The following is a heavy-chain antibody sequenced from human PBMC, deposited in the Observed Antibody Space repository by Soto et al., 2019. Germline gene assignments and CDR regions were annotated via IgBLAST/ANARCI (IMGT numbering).Heavy chain of an antibody. Sequence: LCGGSIRSGGYYWSWIRQHPGKGLEWIGYIYYSGSTYYNPSLKSRVTISVDTSKNQFSLKLSSVTAADTAVYYCARVAYSYTFDYWGQGTLVTVSS. CDR3: ARVAYSYTFDY. CDR1: GGSIRSGGYY. D-gene: IGHD5-18*01. CDR2: IYYSGST. V-gene: IGHV4-31*02. J-gene: IGHJ4*02.